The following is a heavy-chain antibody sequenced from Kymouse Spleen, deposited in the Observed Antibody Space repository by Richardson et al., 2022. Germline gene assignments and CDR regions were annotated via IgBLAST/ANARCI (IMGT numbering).Heavy chain of an antibody. CDR3: ARDEIQLWPLYYYYGMDV. CDR2: IYHSGST. D-gene: IGHD5-18,IGHD5-18*01. Sequence: QVQLQESGPGLVKPSGTLSLTCAVSGGSISSSNWWSWVRQPPGKGLEWIGEIYHSGSTNYNPSLKSRVTISVDKSKNQFSLKLSSVTAADTAVYYCARDEIQLWPLYYYYGMDVWGQGTTVTVSS. J-gene: IGHJ6*02. V-gene: IGHV4-4*02. CDR1: GGSISSSNW.